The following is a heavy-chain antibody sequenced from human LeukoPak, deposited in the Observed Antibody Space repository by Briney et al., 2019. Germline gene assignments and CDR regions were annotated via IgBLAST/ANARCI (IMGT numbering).Heavy chain of an antibody. Sequence: PGGSLRLSCAASGFTFSSYAMSWVRQAPGKGLEWVSAISGSGGSTYYADSVKGRFTISRDNAKNSLYLQMNSLRAEDTAVYYCAREYFDFWSGYRYYFDFWGQGTLVTVSS. CDR2: ISGSGGST. CDR3: AREYFDFWSGYRYYFDF. J-gene: IGHJ4*02. D-gene: IGHD3-3*01. V-gene: IGHV3-23*01. CDR1: GFTFSSYA.